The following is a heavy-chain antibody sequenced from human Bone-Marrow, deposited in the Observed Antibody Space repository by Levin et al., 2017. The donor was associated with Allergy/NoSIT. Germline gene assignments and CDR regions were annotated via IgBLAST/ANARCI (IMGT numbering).Heavy chain of an antibody. CDR2: IKADGSED. V-gene: IGHV3-7*01. CDR1: GFTFSRNW. CDR3: ASNYYDTGGYYSPYYFDY. Sequence: LSLTCAASGFTFSRNWMSWVRPAPGKGLEWVANIKADGSEDYYVDSVKGRFTISRDNAKNSLYLQMNSLRAEDTAVYYCASNYYDTGGYYSPYYFDYWGQGTLVTVSS. J-gene: IGHJ4*02. D-gene: IGHD3-22*01.